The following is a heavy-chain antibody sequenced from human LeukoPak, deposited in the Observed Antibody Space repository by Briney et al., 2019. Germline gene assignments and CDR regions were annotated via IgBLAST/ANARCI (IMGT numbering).Heavy chain of an antibody. D-gene: IGHD1-1*01. CDR2: IISCRRYI. Sequence: GWSLRLSCASSVFTFSSYSMNWVRQAPGKGLDWVSSIISCRRYIYYADSVKVRFTISRDNDKNSLYLQMNSLRAEDTAVYYCARERFNWRGRSLPDYLGQGTMVTVSS. CDR3: ARERFNWRGRSLPDY. CDR1: VFTFSSYS. J-gene: IGHJ4*02. V-gene: IGHV3-21*01.